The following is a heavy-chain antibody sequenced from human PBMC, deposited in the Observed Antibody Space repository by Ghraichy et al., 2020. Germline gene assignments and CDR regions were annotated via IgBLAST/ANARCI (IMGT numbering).Heavy chain of an antibody. J-gene: IGHJ4*02. Sequence: SDTLSLTCTVSGDSMSSSTYYWGWLRQPPGKGLEWIGSIYYSGSTTYNPSLKSRVTLFIDTSKKQFSLEVTSVTAADTAVYYCARNFSQGYFDSWGQGLLVTVSS. D-gene: IGHD1-7*01. CDR3: ARNFSQGYFDS. CDR1: GDSMSSSTYY. CDR2: IYYSGST. V-gene: IGHV4-39*01.